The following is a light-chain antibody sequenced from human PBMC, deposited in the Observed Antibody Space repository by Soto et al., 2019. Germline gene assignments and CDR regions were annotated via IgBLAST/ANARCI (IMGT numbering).Light chain of an antibody. Sequence: DIQMTQSPSSLSATVGDRVTITCRASQSITNYLNWYQQKPGKAPKLLIYTASSLQSGVPSRFTGSGSGTDFTLTISSLQPEDFAPYYCQQSYTSPRRFAQGTKV. CDR1: QSITNY. CDR2: TAS. CDR3: QQSYTSPRR. V-gene: IGKV1-39*01. J-gene: IGKJ1*01.